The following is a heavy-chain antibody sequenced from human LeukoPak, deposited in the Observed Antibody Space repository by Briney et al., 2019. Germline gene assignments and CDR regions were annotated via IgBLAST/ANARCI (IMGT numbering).Heavy chain of an antibody. J-gene: IGHJ1*01. CDR3: AKKAYSSSWQEYFQH. V-gene: IGHV3-30*02. CDR1: GFTFSSYG. D-gene: IGHD6-13*01. Sequence: PGGSLRLSCAASGFTFSSYGMHWVRQAPGKGLDWVAFIHHDGSNKYYADSVRGRFTISRDNSKNTLYLQMNSLRAEDTAVYYCAKKAYSSSWQEYFQHWGQGTLVTVSS. CDR2: IHHDGSNK.